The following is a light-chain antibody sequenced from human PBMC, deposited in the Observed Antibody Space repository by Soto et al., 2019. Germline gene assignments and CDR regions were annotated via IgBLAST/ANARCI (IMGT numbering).Light chain of an antibody. CDR2: DAS. CDR3: QQRNKWPPIFT. CDR1: QSVDSY. J-gene: IGKJ3*01. Sequence: ETVLTQSPATLSLSPGERATLSCRASQSVDSYLAWYQQKPGQAPRLLIYDASKRASGIPARFSVSGSGTDFTLTISSLEPEDFAIYYCQQRNKWPPIFTFGPGTKVDVK. V-gene: IGKV3-11*01.